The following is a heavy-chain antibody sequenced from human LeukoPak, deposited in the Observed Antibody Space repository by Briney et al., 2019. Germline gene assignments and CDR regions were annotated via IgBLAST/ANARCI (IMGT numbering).Heavy chain of an antibody. CDR3: TRGTGAIVVVAGDY. D-gene: IGHD2-2*01. J-gene: IGHJ4*02. Sequence: GGSPRLSCTASGFTFGDYAMSWFRQAPGKGLEWVGFIRSKAYGGTTEYAASVKGRFTISRDDSKSIAYLQMNSLKTEDTAVYYCTRGTGAIVVVAGDYWGQGTLVTVSS. V-gene: IGHV3-49*03. CDR1: GFTFGDYA. CDR2: IRSKAYGGTT.